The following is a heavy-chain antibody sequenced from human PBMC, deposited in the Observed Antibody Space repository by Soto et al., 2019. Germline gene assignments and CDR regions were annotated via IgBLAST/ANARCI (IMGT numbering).Heavy chain of an antibody. Sequence: PSETLSLTCTVSGGSISSYYWSWIRQPPGKGLEWIGYIYYSGSTNYNPSLKSRVTISVDTSKNQFSLKLSSVTAADTAVYYCARHSFQQVAGLHYYYMDVWGKGTTVTVSS. J-gene: IGHJ6*03. CDR3: ARHSFQQVAGLHYYYMDV. V-gene: IGHV4-59*08. CDR1: GGSISSYY. CDR2: IYYSGST. D-gene: IGHD6-19*01.